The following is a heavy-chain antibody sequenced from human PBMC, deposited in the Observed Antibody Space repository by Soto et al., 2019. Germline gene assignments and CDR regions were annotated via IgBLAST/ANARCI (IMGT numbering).Heavy chain of an antibody. D-gene: IGHD5-12*01. CDR2: IWCGGSNK. CDR1: GFTFSSYG. V-gene: IGHV3-33*01. Sequence: GGSLRLSCAASGFTFSSYGMHWVRQAPGKGLEWVAVIWCGGSNKYYADSVKGRFTISRDNAKNTLYLQMNSLRAEDTAVYYCARVYSGYEIRYYYYMDVWGKGTTVTVSS. CDR3: ARVYSGYEIRYYYYMDV. J-gene: IGHJ6*03.